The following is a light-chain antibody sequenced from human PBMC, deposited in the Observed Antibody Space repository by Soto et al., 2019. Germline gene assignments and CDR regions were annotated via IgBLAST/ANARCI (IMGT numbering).Light chain of an antibody. CDR1: QSVSANY. CDR2: GAS. V-gene: IGKV3-20*01. CDR3: HQYSSSPFT. Sequence: EVVLTQSPATLSLSPGERATLSCRANQSVSANYLAWYQQKPGQAPRLLIYGASSRATGIPGRCSGSGSGTDFTLTISRLEPEDFAVFYCHQYSSSPFTFGPGTKVDIK. J-gene: IGKJ3*01.